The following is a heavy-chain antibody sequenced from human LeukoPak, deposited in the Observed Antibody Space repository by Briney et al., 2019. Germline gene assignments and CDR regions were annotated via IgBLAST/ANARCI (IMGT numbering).Heavy chain of an antibody. CDR3: ARGHKQQLVLYFDY. J-gene: IGHJ4*02. Sequence: SETLSLTCAASGGSISSNSYYWGWIRQPPGKGLEWIGSIYYSGSTNYNPSLKSRVTISVDTSKNQFSLKLSSVTAADTAVYYCARGHKQQLVLYFDYWGQGTLVTVSS. CDR1: GGSISSNSYY. D-gene: IGHD6-13*01. CDR2: IYYSGST. V-gene: IGHV4-39*07.